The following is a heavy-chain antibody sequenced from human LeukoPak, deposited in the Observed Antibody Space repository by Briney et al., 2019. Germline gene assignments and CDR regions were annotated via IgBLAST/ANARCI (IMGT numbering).Heavy chain of an antibody. J-gene: IGHJ6*03. Sequence: GGSLRLSCAASGFTFSSYWMHWVRQTPGKGLIYISRINNDGSSSNYADSVRGRFTISRDNAENTLYLQMNSLRAEDTAVYYCAREHSGYDFPGRDYYYMDVWGKGTTVTVSS. V-gene: IGHV3-74*01. CDR1: GFTFSSYW. CDR2: INNDGSSS. CDR3: AREHSGYDFPGRDYYYMDV. D-gene: IGHD5-12*01.